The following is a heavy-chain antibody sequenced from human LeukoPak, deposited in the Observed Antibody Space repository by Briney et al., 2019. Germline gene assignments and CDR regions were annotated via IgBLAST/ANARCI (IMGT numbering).Heavy chain of an antibody. V-gene: IGHV4-38-2*01. D-gene: IGHD3-22*01. CDR2: IYNSGST. Sequence: SETLSLTCAVSGYSISNTHYWGWIRQPPGKGLEWIGRIYNSGSTHYNPSLKSRVTISVDTAMNQFSLKLSSVTAADTAVYYCARNSSGIHFDYWGRGTLVTVSS. J-gene: IGHJ4*02. CDR1: GYSISNTHY. CDR3: ARNSSGIHFDY.